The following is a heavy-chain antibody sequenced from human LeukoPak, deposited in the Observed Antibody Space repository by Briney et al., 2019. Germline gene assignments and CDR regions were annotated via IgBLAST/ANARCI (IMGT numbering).Heavy chain of an antibody. D-gene: IGHD2-2*01. J-gene: IGHJ4*02. V-gene: IGHV1-18*01. CDR3: ARIEDCSSTSCYDFDY. CDR2: IGAYNGNT. Sequence: ASVKVSCKASGYSFGNFGISWMRQAPGQGLEWVGWIGAYNGNTTYAQKFQGRVIMTTDTSTSTAYMELRSLRSDDTAVYYCARIEDCSSTSCYDFDYWGQGTLVTVSS. CDR1: GYSFGNFG.